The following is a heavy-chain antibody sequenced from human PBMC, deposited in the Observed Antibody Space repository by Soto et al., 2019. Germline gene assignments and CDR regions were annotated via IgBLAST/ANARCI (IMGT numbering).Heavy chain of an antibody. J-gene: IGHJ6*02. Sequence: GGSLRLSCAASGFTFRSSWMGWVRQAPGKGLEWVANIKQDGGEINYLDSVKGRFTISRDNAENSLFLQMNSLRAEDTAVYYCARDFPFPYGMDVWGQGTTVTVSS. CDR1: GFTFRSSW. CDR3: ARDFPFPYGMDV. D-gene: IGHD3-16*01. CDR2: IKQDGGEI. V-gene: IGHV3-7*01.